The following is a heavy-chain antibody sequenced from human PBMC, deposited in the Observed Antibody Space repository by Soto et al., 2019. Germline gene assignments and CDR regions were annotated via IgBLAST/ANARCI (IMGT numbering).Heavy chain of an antibody. CDR2: ISSSSSYI. Sequence: GGSLRLSCAASGFTFSSYSMNWVRQAPGKGLEWVSSISSSSSYIYYADSVKGRFTISRDNAKNSLYLQMNSLRAEDTAVYYCARVRGAAADFDYWGQGTLVTVSS. J-gene: IGHJ4*02. CDR3: ARVRGAAADFDY. V-gene: IGHV3-21*01. D-gene: IGHD6-13*01. CDR1: GFTFSSYS.